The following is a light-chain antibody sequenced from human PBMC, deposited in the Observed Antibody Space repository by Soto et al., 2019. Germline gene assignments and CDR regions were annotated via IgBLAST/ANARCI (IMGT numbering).Light chain of an antibody. V-gene: IGKV3-11*01. CDR3: QHRSSWPYT. CDR1: QSVSSS. CDR2: DAS. Sequence: EIVLTQSPATLSSSPGERATLSCRASQSVSSSLNWYQQKPGQAPRLLIYDASSRATGIPARFSGSGSGTDFTLTISSLEPEHCAVYYCQHRSSWPYTFGQGTKLEIK. J-gene: IGKJ2*01.